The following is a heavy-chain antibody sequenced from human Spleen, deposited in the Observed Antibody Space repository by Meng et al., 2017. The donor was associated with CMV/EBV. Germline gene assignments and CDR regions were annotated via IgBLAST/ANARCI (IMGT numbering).Heavy chain of an antibody. D-gene: IGHD3-10*01. J-gene: IGHJ6*02. CDR1: GFPFSSYA. Sequence: GGSLRLSCAASGFPFSSYAINWVRQAPGKGLEWVAIISYDGSREYYIDSVKGRFTISRDNSKNTVYLQMNSLRAEDTAVYYCAKDFGSSGSYGYGMDVWGQGTTVTVSS. CDR3: AKDFGSSGSYGYGMDV. V-gene: IGHV3-30-3*01. CDR2: ISYDGSRE.